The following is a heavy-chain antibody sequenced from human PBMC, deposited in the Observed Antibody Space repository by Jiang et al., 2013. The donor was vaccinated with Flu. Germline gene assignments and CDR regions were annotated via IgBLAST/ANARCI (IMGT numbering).Heavy chain of an antibody. CDR3: ARGYYDSSGYYVDPADY. Sequence: GSGLVKPSETLSLTCTVSGGSVSSGSYYWSWIRQPPGKGLEWIGYIYYSGSTNYNPSLKSRVTISVDTSKNQFSLKLSSVTAADTAVYYCARGYYDSSGYYVDPADYWGQGTLVTVSS. V-gene: IGHV4-61*01. CDR1: GGSVSSGSYY. CDR2: IYYSGST. D-gene: IGHD3-22*01. J-gene: IGHJ4*02.